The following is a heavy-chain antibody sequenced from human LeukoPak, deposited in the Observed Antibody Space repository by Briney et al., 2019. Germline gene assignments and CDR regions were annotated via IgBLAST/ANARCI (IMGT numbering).Heavy chain of an antibody. D-gene: IGHD3-22*01. CDR3: VRDPTRRGYFDY. J-gene: IGHJ4*02. Sequence: GGPLRLSCAASGFTVSSNFMNWVRQAPGKGLEWVSVIYSGGNTYYSDSVKGRFTISRDKSKNTLYLQMNSLRAEDTAVYYCVRDPTRRGYFDYWGQGTLVTVSS. CDR1: GFTVSSNF. V-gene: IGHV3-53*01. CDR2: IYSGGNT.